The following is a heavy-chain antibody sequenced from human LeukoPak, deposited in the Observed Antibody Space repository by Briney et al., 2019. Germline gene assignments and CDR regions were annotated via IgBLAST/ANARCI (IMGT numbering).Heavy chain of an antibody. CDR2: IKQDVSET. J-gene: IGHJ4*02. V-gene: IGHV3-7*01. CDR1: GLTFSDYW. Sequence: GGSLRLSCVVSGLTFSDYWMSWVRQAPGKGLEWVGNIKQDVSETYYGDSGKGRFTISRDNAKKSLYLQMNNLRAEDTSVYYCARHLTFFDYWGQGALVSVSS. D-gene: IGHD4/OR15-4a*01. CDR3: ARHLTFFDY.